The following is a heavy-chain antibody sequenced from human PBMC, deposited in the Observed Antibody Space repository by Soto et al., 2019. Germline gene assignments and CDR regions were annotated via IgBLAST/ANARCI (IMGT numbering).Heavy chain of an antibody. CDR2: VYYSGAT. CDR1: GGSLTDHY. CDR3: ARGNDWKSSTFDI. V-gene: IGHV4-59*11. J-gene: IGHJ3*02. Sequence: QVQLQESGPGLVKPSETLSLTCTVAGGSLTDHYWNWLRQSPGRGLHWIGYVYYSGATSYNPSLTSRVTMTVDTSKNQFSLKLRSVTAADTAVYFCARGNDWKSSTFDIWGQGTMVSVSS. D-gene: IGHD2-21*01.